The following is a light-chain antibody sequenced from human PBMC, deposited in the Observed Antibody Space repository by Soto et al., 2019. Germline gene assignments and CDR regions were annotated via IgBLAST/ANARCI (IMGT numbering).Light chain of an antibody. CDR3: QHRTKWPLT. CDR1: EILYNF. Sequence: EIVLTQSPATLSLSRGHGPTLXCRASEILYNFLAWYQHRPGQVPRLLISDAFNRAPGVPARFNGSGSGTDFTLTISSLEPEDFAVYYCQHRTKWPLTFGGGTKVDIK. CDR2: DAF. J-gene: IGKJ4*01. V-gene: IGKV3-11*01.